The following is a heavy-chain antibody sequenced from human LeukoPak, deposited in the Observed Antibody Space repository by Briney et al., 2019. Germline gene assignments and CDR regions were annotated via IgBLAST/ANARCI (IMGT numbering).Heavy chain of an antibody. CDR2: IKQDGSVK. CDR3: ARWDAYCSGGTCYFGGFAFDI. CDR1: GFTFNIYW. V-gene: IGHV3-7*01. Sequence: GGSLRLSCAASGFTFNIYWMSWVSQAPGKGLEWVASIKQDGSVKHFLDSVKGRFTISRDNAKNSLYLQMNSLRAEDTAVYYCARWDAYCSGGTCYFGGFAFDIWGQGTMVTVSS. J-gene: IGHJ3*02. D-gene: IGHD2-15*01.